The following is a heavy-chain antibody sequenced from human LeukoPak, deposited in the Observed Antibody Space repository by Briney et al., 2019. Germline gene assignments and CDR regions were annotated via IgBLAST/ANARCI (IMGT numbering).Heavy chain of an antibody. D-gene: IGHD1-26*01. J-gene: IGHJ6*02. CDR3: ARSGKRERRATNYYSYGMDV. CDR1: GGSISSYY. Sequence: SETLSLTCTVSGGSISSYYWSWIRQPPGKGLEWIGYIYTSGSTNYNPSLKSRVTISVDTSKNQFSLKLSSVTAADTAVYYCARSGKRERRATNYYSYGMDVWGQGSTVTVSS. CDR2: IYTSGST. V-gene: IGHV4-4*09.